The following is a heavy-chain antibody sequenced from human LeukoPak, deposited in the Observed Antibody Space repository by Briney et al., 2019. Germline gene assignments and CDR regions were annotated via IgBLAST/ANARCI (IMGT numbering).Heavy chain of an antibody. D-gene: IGHD3-10*01. CDR3: AKDELWFGELLYHYFDY. Sequence: GGSLRLSCAASGFTFSSYGMSWVRQAPGKGLEWVAFIRYDGSNKYYADSVKGRFTISRDNSKNTLYLQMNSLRAEDTAVYYCAKDELWFGELLYHYFDYWGQGTLVTVSS. V-gene: IGHV3-30*02. CDR2: IRYDGSNK. J-gene: IGHJ4*02. CDR1: GFTFSSYG.